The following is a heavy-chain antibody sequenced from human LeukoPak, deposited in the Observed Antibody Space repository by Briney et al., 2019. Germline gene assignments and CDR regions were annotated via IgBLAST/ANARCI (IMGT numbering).Heavy chain of an antibody. CDR3: ARSGFYYDSSGYYPLDY. D-gene: IGHD3-22*01. CDR2: IYYSGST. J-gene: IGHJ4*02. V-gene: IGHV4-59*06. CDR1: GGSISSYY. Sequence: SETLSLTCTVSGGSISSYYWSWIRQPPGKGLEWIGYIYYSGSTYYNPSLKSRVTISVDTSKNQFSLKLSSVAAADTAVYYCARSGFYYDSSGYYPLDYWGQGTLVTVSS.